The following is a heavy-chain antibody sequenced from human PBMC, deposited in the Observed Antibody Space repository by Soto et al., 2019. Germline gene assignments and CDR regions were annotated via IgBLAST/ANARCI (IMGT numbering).Heavy chain of an antibody. CDR1: GFTLSNNG. CDR2: ISRDGNTK. CDR3: ARELASGN. D-gene: IGHD3-10*01. J-gene: IGHJ4*02. V-gene: IGHV3-30*03. Sequence: QVQLVESGGGVVQPGRSLRLSCAASGFTLSNNGMHWVRQAPGKGLEWVAVISRDGNTKFYADSVKGRFAISKDSSENTLYLQMNSLRLEDTAVYFCARELASGNWGQGTLVTVSS.